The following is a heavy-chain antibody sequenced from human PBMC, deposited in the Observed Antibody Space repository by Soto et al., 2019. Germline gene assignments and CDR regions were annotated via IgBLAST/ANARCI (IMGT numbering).Heavy chain of an antibody. V-gene: IGHV4-34*01. CDR2: INHSGST. Sequence: PSETLSLTCTVSGGSISSYYWSWIRQPPGKGLEWIGEINHSGSTNYNPSLKSRVTISVDTSKNQFSLKLSSVTAADTAVYYCARGGSSPPEYFQHWGQGTLVTVSS. J-gene: IGHJ1*01. CDR3: ARGGSSPPEYFQH. CDR1: GGSISSYY. D-gene: IGHD1-26*01.